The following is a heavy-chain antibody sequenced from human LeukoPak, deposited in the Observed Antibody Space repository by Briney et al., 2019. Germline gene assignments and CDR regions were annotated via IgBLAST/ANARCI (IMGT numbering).Heavy chain of an antibody. CDR1: GYTFTGYY. D-gene: IGHD3-22*01. V-gene: IGHV1-2*02. CDR3: ATFVPYSDSSDFYIHAFHI. J-gene: IGHJ3*02. Sequence: GASVKVSCKASGYTFTGYYMHWVRQAPGQGLEWMGWINPNSGGTIYAQKFQGRVTLTEDSSTDTAYMELTSPRPEDTALYYCATFVPYSDSSDFYIHAFHIWGRGTMVTVSS. CDR2: INPNSGGT.